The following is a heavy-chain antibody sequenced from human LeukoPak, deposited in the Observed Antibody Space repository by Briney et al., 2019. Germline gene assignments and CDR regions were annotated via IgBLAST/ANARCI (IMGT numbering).Heavy chain of an antibody. J-gene: IGHJ4*02. Sequence: SETLSLTCIVSGGSISSHFWSWIRQPPGKGLEWIGYIYYTGSTDYNPSLKSRVTISGDTSKNQFSLKLTSVTAADTAIYYCARGDSRGSLDPLEYWGQGTLVTVSS. CDR1: GGSISSHF. CDR3: ARGDSRGSLDPLEY. CDR2: IYYTGST. D-gene: IGHD3-22*01. V-gene: IGHV4-59*11.